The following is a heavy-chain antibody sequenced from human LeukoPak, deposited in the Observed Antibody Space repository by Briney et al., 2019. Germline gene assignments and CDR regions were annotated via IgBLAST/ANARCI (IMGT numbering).Heavy chain of an antibody. J-gene: IGHJ5*02. CDR3: ARIYSSSWFLNWFDP. CDR1: GGSFSGYY. D-gene: IGHD6-13*01. V-gene: IGHV4-34*01. Sequence: PSETLSLTCAVYGGSFSGYYWSWIRQPPGKGLEWIGEINHSGSTNYNPSLKSRVTISVDTSKNQFSLKLNSVTAAGTAVYYCARIYSSSWFLNWFDPWGQGTLVTVSS. CDR2: INHSGST.